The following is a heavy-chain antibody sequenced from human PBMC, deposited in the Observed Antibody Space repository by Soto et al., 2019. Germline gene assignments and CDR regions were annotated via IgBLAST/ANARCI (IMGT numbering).Heavy chain of an antibody. CDR2: IYWDDDK. J-gene: IGHJ4*02. CDR1: GFSFNTTGVG. D-gene: IGHD2-15*01. CDR3: AHRAVLCSGGTCYSHPFDS. Sequence: QITLKESGPTLVKPTQTLTLTCTFSGFSFNTTGVGVGWIRQPPGKALEWLAIIYWDDDKRYSPSLKSRLTINKDTSKTQVVLTVTNMDPVDTATYFCAHRAVLCSGGTCYSHPFDSWGQGTLVTVSS. V-gene: IGHV2-5*02.